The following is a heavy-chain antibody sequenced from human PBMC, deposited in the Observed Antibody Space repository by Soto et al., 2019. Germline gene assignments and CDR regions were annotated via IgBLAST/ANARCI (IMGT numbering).Heavy chain of an antibody. CDR3: ARGATAGTFPLLDP. J-gene: IGHJ5*02. Sequence: GGSLRLSCAASGFTFSNYWIHWVRQAPGQGLVWVSRINSDAMGRTSYADSVKGRFTISRDNAKNTGYLEMNSLRVEDTAVYYCARGATAGTFPLLDPWGQGTLVTVSS. V-gene: IGHV3-74*01. CDR1: GFTFSNYW. D-gene: IGHD6-13*01. CDR2: INSDAMGRT.